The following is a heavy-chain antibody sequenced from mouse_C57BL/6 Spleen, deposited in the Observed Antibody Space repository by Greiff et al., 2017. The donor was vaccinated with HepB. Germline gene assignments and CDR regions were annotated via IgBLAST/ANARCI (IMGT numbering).Heavy chain of an antibody. V-gene: IGHV3-1*01. CDR3: ARGPYYYGSSYPYYFDY. CDR1: GYSITSGYD. CDR2: ISYSGST. D-gene: IGHD1-1*01. J-gene: IGHJ2*01. Sequence: EVQLLESGPGMVKPSQSLSLTCTVTGYSITSGYDWHWIRHFPGNKLEWMGYISYSGSTNYNPSLKSRISITHDTSKNHFFLKLNSVTTEDTATYYCARGPYYYGSSYPYYFDYWGQGTTLTVSS.